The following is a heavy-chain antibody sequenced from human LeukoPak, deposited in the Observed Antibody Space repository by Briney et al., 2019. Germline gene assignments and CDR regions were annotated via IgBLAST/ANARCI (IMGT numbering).Heavy chain of an antibody. D-gene: IGHD3-3*01. CDR1: GFTFSSYW. J-gene: IGHJ6*02. CDR2: IKQDGSEK. Sequence: GGSLRLSCAASGFTFSSYWMSWVRQAPGKGLEWVANIKQDGSEKYYVDSVKGRFTISRDNAKNSLYLQMNSLRAKDTAVYYCARAPRSIFGVVIDYYYGMDVWGQGTTVTVSS. V-gene: IGHV3-7*03. CDR3: ARAPRSIFGVVIDYYYGMDV.